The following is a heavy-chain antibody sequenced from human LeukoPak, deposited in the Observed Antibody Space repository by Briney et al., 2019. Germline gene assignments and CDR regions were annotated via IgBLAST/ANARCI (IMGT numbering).Heavy chain of an antibody. J-gene: IGHJ4*02. V-gene: IGHV4-34*01. CDR2: INHSGST. D-gene: IGHD6-6*01. Sequence: PSETLSLTCAVYGGSFSGYYWSWIRQPPGKGLVWIGQINHSGSTNYNPSLKSRVTISVDTSKNQFSLKLTSVTAADTAVYYCARLYTSDIKYDYWGQGTLVTVSS. CDR1: GGSFSGYY. CDR3: ARLYTSDIKYDY.